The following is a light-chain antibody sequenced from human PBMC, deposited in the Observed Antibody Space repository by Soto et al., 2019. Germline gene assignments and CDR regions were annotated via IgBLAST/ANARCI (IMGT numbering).Light chain of an antibody. CDR1: QGVSSSY. Sequence: EIGLTQSPGTLSLSPGERATLSCRASQGVSSSYLAWYQQKPGQAPRLLISGASSRSTGIPDRFSGGGAGTDFTLTTSRLEREDFVVYYSQQYGSSPLTFGPGTKVEIK. J-gene: IGKJ1*01. CDR2: GAS. V-gene: IGKV3-20*01. CDR3: QQYGSSPLT.